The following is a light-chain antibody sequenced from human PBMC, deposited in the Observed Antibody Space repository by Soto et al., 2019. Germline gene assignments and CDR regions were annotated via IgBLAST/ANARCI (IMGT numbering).Light chain of an antibody. V-gene: IGLV2-14*01. CDR3: LSYTTSGTYV. CDR2: DVS. CDR1: SSDVGAYIY. J-gene: IGLJ1*01. Sequence: QSALTQPASVSGSPGQSITISCTGTSSDVGAYIYVSWYQQYPDKAPKVMIYDVSNRPSGVSNRFSGSKSGNTASLTISGLQAEDEADYYCLSYTTSGTYVVGTGTKVTVL.